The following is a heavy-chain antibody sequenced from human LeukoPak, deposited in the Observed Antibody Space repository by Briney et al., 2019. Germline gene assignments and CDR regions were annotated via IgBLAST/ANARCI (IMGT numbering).Heavy chain of an antibody. CDR2: IYTSGST. CDR3: ARGDYVWGSYRYFDY. D-gene: IGHD3-16*02. CDR1: GGSISSYY. Sequence: SETLSLTCTVSGGSISSYYWSWIRQPAGKGLEWIGRIYTSGSTNHNPSLKSRVTMSVDTSKNQFSLKLSSVTAADTAVYYCARGDYVWGSYRYFDYWGQGTLVTVSS. J-gene: IGHJ4*02. V-gene: IGHV4-4*07.